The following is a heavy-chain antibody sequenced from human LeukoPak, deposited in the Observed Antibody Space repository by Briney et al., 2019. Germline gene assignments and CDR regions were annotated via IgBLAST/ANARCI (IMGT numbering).Heavy chain of an antibody. CDR2: IDKKDNFYAT. D-gene: IGHD2-2*01. CDR3: TRDSGTYNWLDP. CDR1: GFTFSGSA. V-gene: IGHV3-73*01. Sequence: GGSLKLSCAASGFTFSGSAIHGVRQSSGKGLEWVGHIDKKDNFYATTSAASVTGRFTISRDDSKNTAYLQMNSLKTEDTALYYCTRDSGTYNWLDPWGQGTLVTVSS. J-gene: IGHJ5*02.